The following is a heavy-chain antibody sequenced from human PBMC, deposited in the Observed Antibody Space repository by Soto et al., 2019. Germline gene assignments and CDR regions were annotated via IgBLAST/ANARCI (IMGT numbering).Heavy chain of an antibody. CDR1: GGSISSGGYS. CDR3: ARGGDGYTLGDAFDI. CDR2: IYHSGST. Sequence: QLQLQESGSGLVKPSQTLSLTCAVSGGSISSGGYSWSWIRQPPGKGLEWIGYIYHSGSTYYNPSLKSRVTISVDRSKNQFSLKLSSVTAADTAVYYCARGGDGYTLGDAFDIWGQGTMVTVSS. J-gene: IGHJ3*02. D-gene: IGHD5-12*01. V-gene: IGHV4-30-2*01.